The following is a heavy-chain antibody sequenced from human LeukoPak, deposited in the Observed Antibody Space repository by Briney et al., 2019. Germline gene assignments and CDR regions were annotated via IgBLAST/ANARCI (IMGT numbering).Heavy chain of an antibody. J-gene: IGHJ4*02. CDR1: GFTFSNYG. V-gene: IGHV3-30*19. Sequence: GGSLRLSCAASGFTFSNYGMHWVRQAPGKGLEWVAVISYDGSNKYYADSVKGRFTISRDNSKNTLYLQMNSLRAEDTAVYYCARAIRGYSGYDYYWGQGTLVTVSS. CDR2: ISYDGSNK. D-gene: IGHD5-12*01. CDR3: ARAIRGYSGYDYY.